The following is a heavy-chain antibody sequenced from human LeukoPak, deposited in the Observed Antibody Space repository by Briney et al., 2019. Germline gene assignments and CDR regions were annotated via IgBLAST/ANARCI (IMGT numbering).Heavy chain of an antibody. Sequence: VSCKASGGTFIAYVINWVRQAPGQGLEWMGRIIPIFGTANYAQKFQGRVTINTEESTSTTYMEMSSLRSEDSAVYYCARTKYPSISGFDNWGQGTLVTVSS. CDR2: IIPIFGTA. V-gene: IGHV1-69*05. D-gene: IGHD1-14*01. CDR3: ARTKYPSISGFDN. J-gene: IGHJ4*02. CDR1: GGTFIAYV.